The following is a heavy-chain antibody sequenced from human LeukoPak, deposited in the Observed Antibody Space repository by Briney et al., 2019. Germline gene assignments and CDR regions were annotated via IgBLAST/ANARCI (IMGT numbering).Heavy chain of an antibody. CDR2: IYYSGST. CDR1: GGSISSSSYY. CDR3: ASTNVDSSGWYGVDY. J-gene: IGHJ4*02. V-gene: IGHV4-39*01. D-gene: IGHD6-19*01. Sequence: SETMSLTCTISGGSISSSSYYWGWIRQPPGKGLEWIGSIYYSGSTYYNPSLNSRVTISVDTSNNQFSLKLSSVTAADTAVYYCASTNVDSSGWYGVDYWGQGTLVTVSS.